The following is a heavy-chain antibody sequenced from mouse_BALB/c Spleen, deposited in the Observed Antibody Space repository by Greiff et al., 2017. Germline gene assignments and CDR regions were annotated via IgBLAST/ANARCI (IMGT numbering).Heavy chain of an antibody. CDR2: IYPYNGGT. CDR3: ARSGYGNFLDY. D-gene: IGHD2-10*02. Sequence: EVQLQQSGPELVKPGASVKISCKASGYTFTDYNMHWVKQSHGKSLEWIGYIYPYNGGTGYNQKFKSKATLTVDNSSSTAYMELRSLTSEDSAVYYCARSGYGNFLDYWGQGTTLTVSS. CDR1: GYTFTDYN. J-gene: IGHJ2*01. V-gene: IGHV1S29*02.